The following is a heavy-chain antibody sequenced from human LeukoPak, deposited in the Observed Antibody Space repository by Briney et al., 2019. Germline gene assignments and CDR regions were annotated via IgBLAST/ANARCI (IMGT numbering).Heavy chain of an antibody. CDR3: AREEWAAAD. V-gene: IGHV3-23*01. CDR1: GFTFSSYA. J-gene: IGHJ4*02. CDR2: ISGSGGST. D-gene: IGHD6-13*01. Sequence: PGGSLRLSCAASGFTFSSYAMSWVRQAPGDGLEWVSAISGSGGSTYYADSVKGRFTISRDNAKNSEYLQMNSLRGEDTAIYYCAREEWAAADWGQGTLVTVSS.